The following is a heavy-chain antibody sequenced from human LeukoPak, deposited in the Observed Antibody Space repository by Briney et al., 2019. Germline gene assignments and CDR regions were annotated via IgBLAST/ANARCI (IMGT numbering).Heavy chain of an antibody. CDR3: ARGVGYSYGYNWFDP. D-gene: IGHD5-18*01. V-gene: IGHV4-34*01. CDR1: GGSFSGYY. CDR2: IYHSGST. Sequence: PSETLSLTCAVYGGSFSGYYWSWIRQPPGKGLEWIGYIYHSGSTYYNPSLKSRVTISVDRSKNQFSLKLSSVTAADTAVYYCARGVGYSYGYNWFDPWGQGTLVTVSS. J-gene: IGHJ5*02.